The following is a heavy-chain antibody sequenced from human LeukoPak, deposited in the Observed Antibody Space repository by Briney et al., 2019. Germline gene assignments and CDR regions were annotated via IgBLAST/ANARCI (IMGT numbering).Heavy chain of an antibody. CDR1: GGTFSSYA. D-gene: IGHD5-18*01. CDR3: ASGYSYGPYYYFDY. Sequence: SVTVSCKASGGTFSSYAISWVRQAPGQGLEWMGGIIPIFGTANYAQKFQGRVTITADESTSTAYMELSSLRSEDTAVYYCASGYSYGPYYYFDYWGQGTLVTVSS. V-gene: IGHV1-69*13. CDR2: IIPIFGTA. J-gene: IGHJ4*02.